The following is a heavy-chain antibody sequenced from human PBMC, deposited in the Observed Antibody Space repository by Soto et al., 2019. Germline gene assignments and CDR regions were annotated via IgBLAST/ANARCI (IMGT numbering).Heavy chain of an antibody. CDR1: GYTFSDYY. D-gene: IGHD6-19*01. Sequence: GASVKVSCKASGYTFSDYYTHWVRQAPGQGLEWMGWINPNSGGTDYAEKFQGRVTMTRDTSISTAYMELNRLNSDDTAVYYCVRGGPVAGPTYSGAYHPFDFWGQGTLVTVSS. V-gene: IGHV1-2*02. J-gene: IGHJ4*02. CDR3: VRGGPVAGPTYSGAYHPFDF. CDR2: INPNSGGT.